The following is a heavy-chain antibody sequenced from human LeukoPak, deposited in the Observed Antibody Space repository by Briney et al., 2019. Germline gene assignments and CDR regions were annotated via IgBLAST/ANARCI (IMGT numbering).Heavy chain of an antibody. Sequence: PSQTLSLTCAVSGGSISSGGYSWSWLRQPPGKGLEGIGYIYHSGSTYYNPSLKSRVTISVDRSKNQFSLKLSSVAAADTAVYYCARDMVRGPQSLGWFDPWGQGTLATVSS. D-gene: IGHD3-10*01. CDR1: GGSISSGGYS. V-gene: IGHV4-30-2*01. CDR2: IYHSGST. J-gene: IGHJ5*02. CDR3: ARDMVRGPQSLGWFDP.